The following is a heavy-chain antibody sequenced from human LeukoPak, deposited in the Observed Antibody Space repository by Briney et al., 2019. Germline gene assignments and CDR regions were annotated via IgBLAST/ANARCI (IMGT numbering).Heavy chain of an antibody. CDR2: VYYSGST. J-gene: IGHJ2*01. CDR3: ARENLVTMVRGVVDL. D-gene: IGHD3-10*01. CDR1: GGSTSSYY. V-gene: IGHV4-59*01. Sequence: PSETLSLTCTVSGGSTSSYYWSWIRQPPGKGLEWIGYVYYSGSTNYNPSLKSRVTISVDTSKNQFSLKLSSVTAADTAVYYCARENLVTMVRGVVDLWGRGTLVSVSS.